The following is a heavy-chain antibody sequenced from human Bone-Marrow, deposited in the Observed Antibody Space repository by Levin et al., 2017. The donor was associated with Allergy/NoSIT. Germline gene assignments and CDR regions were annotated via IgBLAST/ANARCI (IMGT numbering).Heavy chain of an antibody. CDR1: GGSIRSGDFY. CDR2: IYHSGST. CDR3: ARVWIPDGSWCFDL. V-gene: IGHV4-30-4*01. J-gene: IGHJ2*01. Sequence: PSETLSLTCTVSGGSIRSGDFYWSWIRQPPGKGLEWIGYIYHSGSTYYNASLRSRLTISVDTSKNWFSLNLPSVTAADTAAYYGARVWIPDGSWCFDLWGRGTLVAVSS. D-gene: IGHD5-18*01.